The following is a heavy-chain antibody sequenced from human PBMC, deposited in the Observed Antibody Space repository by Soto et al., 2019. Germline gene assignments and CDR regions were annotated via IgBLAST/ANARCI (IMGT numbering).Heavy chain of an antibody. D-gene: IGHD6-25*01. Sequence: SETLSLTCAVYGGSFSGHSWTWIRQSPGKGLEWIGDINHSGRVNYSPSLKSRVTISLDTSKNQFSLTLSAVTAADTAMYYCAGQTFTIAAASYGRSNWFDPWGPGTLVTVSS. CDR3: AGQTFTIAAASYGRSNWFDP. J-gene: IGHJ5*02. CDR1: GGSFSGHS. V-gene: IGHV4-34*01. CDR2: INHSGRV.